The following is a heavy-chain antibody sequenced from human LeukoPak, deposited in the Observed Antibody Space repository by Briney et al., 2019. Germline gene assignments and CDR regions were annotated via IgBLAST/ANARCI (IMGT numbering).Heavy chain of an antibody. CDR2: INPNSGGT. J-gene: IGHJ5*02. Sequence: ASVKVSCKASGYTFTGYYMHWVRQAPGQGLEWMGWINPNSGGTNYAQKFQGRVTMTRDTSISTAYMELSRLRSDDTAVYYCAKEGIDSSSPFDPWGQGTLVTVSS. CDR3: AKEGIDSSSPFDP. D-gene: IGHD6-13*01. CDR1: GYTFTGYY. V-gene: IGHV1-2*02.